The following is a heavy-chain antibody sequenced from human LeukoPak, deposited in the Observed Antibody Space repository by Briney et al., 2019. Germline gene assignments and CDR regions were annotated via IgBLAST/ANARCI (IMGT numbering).Heavy chain of an antibody. V-gene: IGHV4-61*02. CDR1: GGSISSGSYY. J-gene: IGHJ3*02. CDR2: IYTSGST. Sequence: SETLSLTCTVSGGSISSGSYYWSWIRQPAGKGLEWIGRIYTSGSTNYNPSLKSRVTISVDKSKNQFSLKLSSVTAADTAVYYCARDQAFDIWGQGTMVTVSS. CDR3: ARDQAFDI.